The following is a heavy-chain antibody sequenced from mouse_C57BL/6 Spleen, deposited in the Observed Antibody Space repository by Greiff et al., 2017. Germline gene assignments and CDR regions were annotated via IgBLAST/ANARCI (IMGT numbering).Heavy chain of an antibody. CDR1: GYSITSGYD. J-gene: IGHJ2*01. Sequence: VQLKESGPGMVKPSQSLSLTCTVTGYSITSGYDWHWLRHFPRNKLEWMGYISYSGSTNYNPSLKSRISITHDTSKNHFFLKLNSVTTEDTATSDYARVGYNNYFDYWGKCTTLTVSS. D-gene: IGHD3-1*01. V-gene: IGHV3-1*01. CDR3: ARVGYNNYFDY. CDR2: ISYSGST.